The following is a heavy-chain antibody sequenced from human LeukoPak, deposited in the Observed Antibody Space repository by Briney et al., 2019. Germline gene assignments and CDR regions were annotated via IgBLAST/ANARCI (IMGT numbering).Heavy chain of an antibody. Sequence: ASVKVSCKASGYTFTSYDINWVRQATGQGLEWMGWMNPNSGNTGYAQKFQGRVTITRNTSISTAYMELSSLRSEDTAVYYCARDIMITFGGVIENFDYWGQGTLVTVSS. CDR1: GYTFTSYD. D-gene: IGHD3-16*02. V-gene: IGHV1-8*03. J-gene: IGHJ4*02. CDR2: MNPNSGNT. CDR3: ARDIMITFGGVIENFDY.